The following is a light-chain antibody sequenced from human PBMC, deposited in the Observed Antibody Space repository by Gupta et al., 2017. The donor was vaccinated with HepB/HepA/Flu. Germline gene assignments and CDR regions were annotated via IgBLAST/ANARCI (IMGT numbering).Light chain of an antibody. V-gene: IGLV1-44*01. CDR1: SSHIGGNT. CDR3: GAWDDNRNGWM. J-gene: IGLJ3*02. CDR2: SNN. Sequence: SVLTQPPSVSGTPGQRVTISCSGSSSHIGGNTVNWYQQRPGTAPKLLIYSNNQRPSGVPDRFSASKSGPSTSLAISGLQSDDEADYYCGAWDDNRNGWMFGGGTKLTVL.